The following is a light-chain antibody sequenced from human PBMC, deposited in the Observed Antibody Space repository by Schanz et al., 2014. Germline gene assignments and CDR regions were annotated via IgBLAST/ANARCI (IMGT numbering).Light chain of an antibody. J-gene: IGKJ4*01. CDR3: QQRSNWPLT. Sequence: EIVLTQSPATLSLSPGERATLSCRASQSVSSYLAWYQQKHGQAPRLLIYGASSRATGIPDRFSGSGSGTDFTLTISRLEPEDFAVYHCQQRSNWPLTFGGGSKVEIK. CDR1: QSVSSY. V-gene: IGKV3-11*01. CDR2: GAS.